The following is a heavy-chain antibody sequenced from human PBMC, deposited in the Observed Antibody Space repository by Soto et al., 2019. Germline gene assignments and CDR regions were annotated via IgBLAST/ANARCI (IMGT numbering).Heavy chain of an antibody. CDR2: LSYDGNHD. Sequence: QIQLVQSGGGVVQPGGSLRLSCTASGFSFNKFGMHWVRQTPGKGLEWVPSLSYDGNHDFYADSVTGRLIISRDNSKSTLYLKGNSLTVDDTAVYYCVKERADFVTVPHATSGMDVWGPGTTVTVSS. V-gene: IGHV3-30*18. D-gene: IGHD2-15*01. CDR3: VKERADFVTVPHATSGMDV. CDR1: GFSFNKFG. J-gene: IGHJ6*02.